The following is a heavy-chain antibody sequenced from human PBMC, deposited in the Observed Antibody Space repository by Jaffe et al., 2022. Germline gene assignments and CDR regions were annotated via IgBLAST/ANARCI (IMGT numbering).Heavy chain of an antibody. CDR1: GFTFSSYA. V-gene: IGHV3-23*01. D-gene: IGHD2-15*01. CDR3: AKDYCSGGSCYPGAFDI. J-gene: IGHJ3*02. CDR2: ISGSGGST. Sequence: EVQLLESGGGLVQPGGSLRLSCAASGFTFSSYAMSWVRQAPGKGLEWVSAISGSGGSTYYADSVKGRFTISRDNSKNTLYLQMNSLRAEDTAVYYCAKDYCSGGSCYPGAFDIWGQGTMVTVSS.